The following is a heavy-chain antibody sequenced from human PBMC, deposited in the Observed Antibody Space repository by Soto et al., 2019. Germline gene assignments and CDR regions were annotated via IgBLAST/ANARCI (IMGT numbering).Heavy chain of an antibody. J-gene: IGHJ6*02. Sequence: SETLSLTCAVSGYSISSGYYWGWIRQPPGKGLEWIGSIYHSGSTYYNPSLKSRVTISVDTSKNQFSLKLSPVTAADTAVYYCARDRVDTAMVPGNFYYYGMDVWGQGTTVTVCS. V-gene: IGHV4-38-2*02. CDR3: ARDRVDTAMVPGNFYYYGMDV. CDR2: IYHSGST. CDR1: GYSISSGYY. D-gene: IGHD5-18*01.